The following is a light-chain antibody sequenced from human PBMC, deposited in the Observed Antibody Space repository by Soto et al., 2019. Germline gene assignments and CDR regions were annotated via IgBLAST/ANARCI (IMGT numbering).Light chain of an antibody. CDR3: SSYTNSSTFV. J-gene: IGLJ3*02. V-gene: IGLV2-14*01. CDR1: STDVGDYNY. Sequence: QSALTQPASVSGSPGQSITISCAGTSTDVGDYNYVSWYQQHPGKAPKLMIFEVTNRPSGVSNRFSGSKSGNTASLTISGLQPEDEGDYYCSSYTNSSTFVFGTGTKLTVL. CDR2: EVT.